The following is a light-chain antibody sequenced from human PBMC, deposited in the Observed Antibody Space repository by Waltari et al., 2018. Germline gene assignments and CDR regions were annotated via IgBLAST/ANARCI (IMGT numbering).Light chain of an antibody. V-gene: IGKV3-11*01. CDR1: QSVSSY. CDR2: DAS. Sequence: EIVFTQSPSTLSLSPGERATLSCRASQSVSSYLAWYQQKPGQAPRLLIYDASNRATGIPARFSGSGSGTDFTLTISSLEPEDFAVYYCQQRSNWPPGYTFGQGTKLEI. J-gene: IGKJ2*01. CDR3: QQRSNWPPGYT.